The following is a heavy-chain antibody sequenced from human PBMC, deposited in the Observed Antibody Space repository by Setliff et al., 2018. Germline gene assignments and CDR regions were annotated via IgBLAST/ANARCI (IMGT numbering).Heavy chain of an antibody. CDR1: GGSVGNSYYY. J-gene: IGHJ6*04. Sequence: SETLSLTCTVSGGSVGNSYYYWNWLRQPAGKGLEWIGRIYTTWSTNYNPSLKRRVPISIDTSKKQFSLEGSSVTAADTAVYYCARLKYDDSGTYWGSWDYYSSMDVWGKGTTVTVSS. CDR2: IYTTWST. D-gene: IGHD3-22*01. V-gene: IGHV4-61*10. CDR3: ARLKYDDSGTYWGSWDYYSSMDV.